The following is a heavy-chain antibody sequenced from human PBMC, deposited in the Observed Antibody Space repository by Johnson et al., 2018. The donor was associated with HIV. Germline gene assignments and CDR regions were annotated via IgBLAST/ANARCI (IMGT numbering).Heavy chain of an antibody. CDR2: IKEDGSEV. D-gene: IGHD6-19*01. Sequence: VQLVESGGGLVQSGGSLRLSCAASGFTFSRYWMSWVRQAPGKGLEWVANIKEDGSEVYYVASVKGRFIISRDNAKNSLYLQMNSLRAEDTAVYYCARDLWVEVAGTGDDCFDMWGQGTMVTVSS. CDR1: GFTFSRYW. V-gene: IGHV3-7*05. CDR3: ARDLWVEVAGTGDDCFDM. J-gene: IGHJ3*02.